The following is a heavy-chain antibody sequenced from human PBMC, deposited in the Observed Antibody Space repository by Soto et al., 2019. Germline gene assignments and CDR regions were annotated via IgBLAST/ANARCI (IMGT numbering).Heavy chain of an antibody. CDR2: ISYDGSNK. D-gene: IGHD2-2*01. Sequence: GGSLRLSCAASGFTFSSYGMHWVRQAPGKGLEWVAVISYDGSNKYYADSVKGRFTISRDNSKNTLYLQMNSLRAEDTAVYYCAKGDCSSTSCYVGVYNWFDPWGQGTLVTVSS. V-gene: IGHV3-30*18. J-gene: IGHJ5*02. CDR3: AKGDCSSTSCYVGVYNWFDP. CDR1: GFTFSSYG.